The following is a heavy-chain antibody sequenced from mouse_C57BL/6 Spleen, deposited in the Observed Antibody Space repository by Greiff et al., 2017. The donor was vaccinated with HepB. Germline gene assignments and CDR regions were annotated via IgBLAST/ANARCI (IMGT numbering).Heavy chain of an antibody. Sequence: VKVVESDAELVKPGASVKISCKVSGYTFTDHTIHWMKQRPEQGLEWIGYIYPRDGSTKYNEKFKGKATLTADKSSSTAYMQLNSLTSEDSAVYFCASPLLRPGYFDVWGTGTTVTVSS. V-gene: IGHV1-78*01. CDR1: GYTFTDHT. CDR2: IYPRDGST. CDR3: ASPLLRPGYFDV. J-gene: IGHJ1*03. D-gene: IGHD1-2*01.